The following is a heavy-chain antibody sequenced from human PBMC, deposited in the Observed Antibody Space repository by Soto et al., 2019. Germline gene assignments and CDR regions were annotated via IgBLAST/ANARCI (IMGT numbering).Heavy chain of an antibody. J-gene: IGHJ6*02. CDR3: TMIVVSAYWNYYYGMDV. V-gene: IGHV3-49*03. CDR1: GFTFGDYA. Sequence: GGFLRLSCTASGFTFGDYAMSWFRQAPGKGLEWVGFISSKAYGGKTEYAASVKGRFTISRDDSKNIAYLQMNSLKTEDTAVYYCTMIVVSAYWNYYYGMDVWGQGTTVTVSS. D-gene: IGHD3-22*01. CDR2: ISSKAYGGKT.